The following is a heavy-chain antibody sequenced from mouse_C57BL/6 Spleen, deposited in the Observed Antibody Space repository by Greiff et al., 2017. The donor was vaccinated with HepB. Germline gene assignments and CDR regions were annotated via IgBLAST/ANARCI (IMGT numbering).Heavy chain of an antibody. Sequence: EVQRVESEGGLVQPGSSMKLSCTASGFTFSDYYMAWVRQVPEKGLEWVANINYDGSSTYYLDSLKSRFIISRDNAKNILYLQMSSLKSEDTATYYCARDRGYSNYNYAMDYWGQGTSVTVSS. CDR3: ARDRGYSNYNYAMDY. CDR2: INYDGSST. V-gene: IGHV5-16*01. J-gene: IGHJ4*01. D-gene: IGHD2-5*01. CDR1: GFTFSDYY.